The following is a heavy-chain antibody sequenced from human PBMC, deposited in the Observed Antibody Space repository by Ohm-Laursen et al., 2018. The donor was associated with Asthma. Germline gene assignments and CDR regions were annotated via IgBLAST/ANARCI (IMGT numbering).Heavy chain of an antibody. J-gene: IGHJ4*02. CDR3: AKNEDYDSSGYYLDY. Sequence: SLRLSCAASGFTFRSYAMHWVRQAPGKGLEWVAVISYDGSNKYYADSVKGRFTISRDNSKNTLYLQMNSLRAEDTAVYYCAKNEDYDSSGYYLDYWGQGTLVTVSS. CDR1: GFTFRSYA. V-gene: IGHV3-30*04. CDR2: ISYDGSNK. D-gene: IGHD3-22*01.